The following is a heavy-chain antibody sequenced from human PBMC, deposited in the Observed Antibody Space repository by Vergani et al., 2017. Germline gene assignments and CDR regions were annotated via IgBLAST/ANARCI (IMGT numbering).Heavy chain of an antibody. CDR2: ISYDGDRR. J-gene: IGHJ4*02. CDR3: AKDLTYSTAWPHFDS. CDR1: GFSFRGHR. Sequence: QVHLVESGGGVVQPGRSLTLSCVASGFSFRGHRMHLVCHDPGKGLEWVAMISYDGDRRDYGDFAKGRFTISRDSSKTEYLQMNSLRVEDTAMYFCAKDLTYSTAWPHFDSRGQGTLVTVSS. V-gene: IGHV3-30*18. D-gene: IGHD4-11*01.